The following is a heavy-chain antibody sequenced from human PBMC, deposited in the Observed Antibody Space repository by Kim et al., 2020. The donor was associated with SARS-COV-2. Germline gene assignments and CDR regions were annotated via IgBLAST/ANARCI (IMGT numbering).Heavy chain of an antibody. J-gene: IGHJ3*02. CDR3: ARDRFSGSGSPSGAFDI. D-gene: IGHD3-10*01. Sequence: SETLSLTCTVSGGSISSGGYYWSWIRQHPGKGLEWIGYIYYSGSTYYNPSLKSRVTISVDTSKNQFSLKLSSVTAADTAVYYCARDRFSGSGSPSGAFDIWGQGTMVTVSS. CDR1: GGSISSGGYY. V-gene: IGHV4-31*03. CDR2: IYYSGST.